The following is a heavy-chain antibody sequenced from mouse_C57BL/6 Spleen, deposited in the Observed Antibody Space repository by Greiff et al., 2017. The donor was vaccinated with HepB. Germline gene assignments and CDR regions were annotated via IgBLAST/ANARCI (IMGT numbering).Heavy chain of an antibody. CDR1: GFTFSSYA. V-gene: IGHV5-4*01. D-gene: IGHD2-5*01. J-gene: IGHJ4*01. CDR2: ISDGGSYT. CDR3: ARDYYSNYVGAMDY. Sequence: EVKLEESGGGLVKPGGSLKLSCAASGFTFSSYAMSWVRQTPEKRLEWVATISDGGSYTYYPDNVKGRFTISRDNAKNNLYLQMSHLKSEDTAMYYCARDYYSNYVGAMDYWGQGTSVTVSS.